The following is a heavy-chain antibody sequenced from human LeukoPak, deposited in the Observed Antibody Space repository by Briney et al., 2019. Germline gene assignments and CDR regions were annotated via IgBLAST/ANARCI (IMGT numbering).Heavy chain of an antibody. D-gene: IGHD2-15*01. CDR2: INHSGST. J-gene: IGHJ6*03. CDR3: ARGRYCSGGSCYGLTVHYYYYYYMDV. Sequence: SETLSLTCAVYGGSFSGHYWSWIRQPPGKGLEWIGEINHSGSTNYNPSLKSRVTISVDTSKNQFSLKLSSVTAADTAVYYCARGRYCSGGSCYGLTVHYYYYYYMDVWGKGTTVTVSS. CDR1: GGSFSGHY. V-gene: IGHV4-34*01.